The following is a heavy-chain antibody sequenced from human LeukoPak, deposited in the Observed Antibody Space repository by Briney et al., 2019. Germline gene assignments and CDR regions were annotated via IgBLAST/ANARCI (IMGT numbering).Heavy chain of an antibody. V-gene: IGHV4-34*01. J-gene: IGHJ6*03. CDR3: AGGAATEGYYYYYMAV. CDR2: INHSGST. D-gene: IGHD2-15*01. Sequence: SETLSLTCAVYGGSFSGYYWSWIRQPPGKGLEWIGEINHSGSTNYNPSLKSRVTISVDTSKNQFSLKLSSVTAADTAVYYWAGGAATEGYYYYYMAVWGKGTTVTVSS. CDR1: GGSFSGYY.